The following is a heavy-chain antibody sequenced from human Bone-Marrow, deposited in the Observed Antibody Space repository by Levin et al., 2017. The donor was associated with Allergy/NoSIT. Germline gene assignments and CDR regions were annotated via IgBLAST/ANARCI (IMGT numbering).Heavy chain of an antibody. CDR1: GYTFSSYG. D-gene: IGHD3-22*01. V-gene: IGHV1-18*01. Sequence: ASVKVSCKASGYTFSSYGITWVRQAPGQGLEWMGWISPFNGKTNYAQTFEGRFTMTTETPTSTAYMEMRTLRSDDTAVYYCATAYYYDSSGALDYWGQGTLVTVSS. CDR3: ATAYYYDSSGALDY. J-gene: IGHJ4*02. CDR2: ISPFNGKT.